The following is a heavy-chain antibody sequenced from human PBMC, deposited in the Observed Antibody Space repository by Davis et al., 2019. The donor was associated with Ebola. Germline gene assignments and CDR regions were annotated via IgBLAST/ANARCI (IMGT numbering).Heavy chain of an antibody. Sequence: MPSETLSLTCAVSGGSFSGYYWSWIRQPPGKGLEWIGEINHSGSTNYNPSLKSRVTISVDTSKNQFSLRLTSVTAADTAVYYCARSHSDWLLPFDYWGQGTLATVSS. V-gene: IGHV4-34*01. CDR3: ARSHSDWLLPFDY. CDR1: GGSFSGYY. CDR2: INHSGST. J-gene: IGHJ4*02. D-gene: IGHD3-9*01.